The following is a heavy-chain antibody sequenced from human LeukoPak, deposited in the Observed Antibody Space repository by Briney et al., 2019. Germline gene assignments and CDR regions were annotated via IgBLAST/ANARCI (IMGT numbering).Heavy chain of an antibody. V-gene: IGHV1-69*04. J-gene: IGHJ4*03. CDR3: SKNSPPGVSGIFFLFFIDL. CDR1: GGTFSSYA. D-gene: IGHD3-10*01. CDR2: IIPILGIA. Sequence: GSSVKVSCKASGGTFSSYAISWVRQAPGQGLEWMGRIIPILGIANYAQKFQGRVTITADKSTSTAYMELSSLRSEDTAVYFFSKNSPPGVSGIFFLFFIDLWGQRTPVTVSS.